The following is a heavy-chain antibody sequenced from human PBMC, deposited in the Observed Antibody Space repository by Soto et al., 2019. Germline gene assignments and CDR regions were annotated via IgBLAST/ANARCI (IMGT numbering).Heavy chain of an antibody. CDR3: ARMKLASLDH. CDR1: GVTFNSYG. CDR2: INPASQLR. J-gene: IGHJ4*02. Sequence: QVVLLQSGTEVKRPGSSVKVSCKDSGVTFNSYGFAWVRQAPGRGLEWVGRINPASQLRNYEQSLQGRVTINADTSTTTAYMELSGLTSEETAVYYWARMKLASLDHWGQGTLVTVSS. V-gene: IGHV1-69*09.